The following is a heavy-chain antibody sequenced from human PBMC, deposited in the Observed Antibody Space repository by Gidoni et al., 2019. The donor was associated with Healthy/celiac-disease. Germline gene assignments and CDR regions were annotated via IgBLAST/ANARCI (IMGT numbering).Heavy chain of an antibody. CDR3: ARDQYYYDSSGFGAFDI. V-gene: IGHV1-69*08. Sequence: QVQLVQSGAEVKKPGSSVKVSCKASAGTFSSYTISWVRQAPGQGLEWMGRIIPILGIANYAQKFQGRVTITADKSTSTAYMELSSLRSEDTAVYYCARDQYYYDSSGFGAFDIWGQGTMVTVSS. CDR2: IIPILGIA. J-gene: IGHJ3*02. CDR1: AGTFSSYT. D-gene: IGHD3-22*01.